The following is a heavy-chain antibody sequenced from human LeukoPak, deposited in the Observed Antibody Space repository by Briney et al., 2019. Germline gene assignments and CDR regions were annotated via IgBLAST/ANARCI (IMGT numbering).Heavy chain of an antibody. CDR3: ARHPELYFFDY. CDR2: ISYSGST. J-gene: IGHJ4*02. D-gene: IGHD3-10*01. CDR1: GASISSYY. V-gene: IGHV4-59*08. Sequence: SETLSLTCTVSGASISSYYWSWIRQPPGKGLEWIGYISYSGSTNYNPSLKSRVTISADTSKNQVSLTLSSVTAANTAVYYCARHPELYFFDYWGQGTLVTVSS.